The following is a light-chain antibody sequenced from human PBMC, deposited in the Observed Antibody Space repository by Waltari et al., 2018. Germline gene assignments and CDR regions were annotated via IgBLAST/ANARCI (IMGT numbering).Light chain of an antibody. CDR1: QSISSY. CDR3: QQSYSTLT. J-gene: IGKJ4*01. Sequence: DIQMTQSPSSLSASVGDRVTITCRASQSISSYLNWYQQTPGKAPKLLIYAASSLQSGVPSRFSGSGSGTDFTLTISSLQPEDFATYYCQQSYSTLTFGGGTKVEIK. CDR2: AAS. V-gene: IGKV1-39*01.